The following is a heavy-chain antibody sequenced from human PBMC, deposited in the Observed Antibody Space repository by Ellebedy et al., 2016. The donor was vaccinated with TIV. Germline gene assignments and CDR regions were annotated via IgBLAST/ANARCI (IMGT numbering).Heavy chain of an antibody. CDR3: ARAPAPYDYYFDY. V-gene: IGHV1-2*02. CDR1: GYTFTGYY. J-gene: IGHJ4*02. Sequence: ASVKVSXXASGYTFTGYYMHWVRQAPGQGLEWMGWINPNSGGTNYAQKFQGRVTMTRDTSISTAYMELSRLRSDDTAVYYCARAPAPYDYYFDYWGQGTLVTVSS. D-gene: IGHD3-3*01. CDR2: INPNSGGT.